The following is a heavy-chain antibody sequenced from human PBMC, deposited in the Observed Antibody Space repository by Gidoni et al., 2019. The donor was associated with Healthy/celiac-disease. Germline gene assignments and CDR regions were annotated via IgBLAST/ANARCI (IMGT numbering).Heavy chain of an antibody. J-gene: IGHJ4*02. V-gene: IGHV3-15*01. Sequence: EVQLVESGGGWVKPGGSLRLSCAASGFTFSNAWMSWVRQAPGKGLEWVGRIKSKTDGGKTDYAAPVKGRFTISRDESKNTLYLQMNSLKTEDTAVYYCTTDGTYDILTGYSDVDYWGQGTLVTVSS. CDR1: GFTFSNAW. CDR2: IKSKTDGGKT. CDR3: TTDGTYDILTGYSDVDY. D-gene: IGHD3-9*01.